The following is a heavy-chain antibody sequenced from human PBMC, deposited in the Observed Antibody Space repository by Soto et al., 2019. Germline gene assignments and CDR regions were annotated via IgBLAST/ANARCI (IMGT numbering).Heavy chain of an antibody. CDR2: VKSKAAGGTT. V-gene: IGHV3-15*01. J-gene: IGHJ5*02. Sequence: EVQLAESGGGLVKPGGSLRLSCAASGSTFSHAWMSWVRQVPGKGLEWVARVKSKAAGGTTDYAAPVKGRFTISRDDSKNTLYLQMNSLKTDDTAVYYCTTLGFDPWGQGTLVTVSS. CDR1: GSTFSHAW. CDR3: TTLGFDP.